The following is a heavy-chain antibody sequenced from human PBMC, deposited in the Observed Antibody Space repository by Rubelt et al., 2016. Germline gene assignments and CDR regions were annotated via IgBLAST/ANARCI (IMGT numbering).Heavy chain of an antibody. CDR3: ASWATTMVRTLGA. J-gene: IGHJ5*02. D-gene: IGHD3-10*01. CDR2: SRNQAKSYTT. CDR1: GFTLSDQH. Sequence: GSGGDVVQPGRSLRLSCAASGFTLSDQHLDWVRQAPGKGLEWVGRSRNQAKSYTTDYAASVKGRFAISRDDSKNSLYLQMNSLTTEDTAVYYCASWATTMVRTLGAWGQGTLVTVSS. V-gene: IGHV3-72*01.